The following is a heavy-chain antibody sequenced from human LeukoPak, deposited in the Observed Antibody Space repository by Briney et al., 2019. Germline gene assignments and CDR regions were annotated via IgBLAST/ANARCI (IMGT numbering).Heavy chain of an antibody. D-gene: IGHD3-3*01. CDR3: AKSRSDVVDY. V-gene: IGHV3-30*18. CDR2: ISYDGSNK. J-gene: IGHJ4*02. CDR1: GFTFSSYG. Sequence: PGESLRLSCAASGFTFSSYGMHWVRQAPGKGLEWVAVISYDGSNKYYADSVKGRFTISRDNSKNTLYLQMNSLRAEDTAVYYCAKSRSDVVDYWGQGTLVTVSS.